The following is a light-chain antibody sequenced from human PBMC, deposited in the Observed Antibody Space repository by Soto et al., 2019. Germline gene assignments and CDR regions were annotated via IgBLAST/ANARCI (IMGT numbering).Light chain of an antibody. CDR3: QQYNSYPWT. CDR1: QSISSW. V-gene: IGKV1-5*03. CDR2: KAS. Sequence: DIQMTQSPSTLSASVGDRVTITCRASQSISSWLAWYQQKPGKAPKLLIYKASSLESGVPSRFSDSGSGKEFTLTISSLQPDDFATDYCQQYNSYPWTFGQGTKVEIK. J-gene: IGKJ1*01.